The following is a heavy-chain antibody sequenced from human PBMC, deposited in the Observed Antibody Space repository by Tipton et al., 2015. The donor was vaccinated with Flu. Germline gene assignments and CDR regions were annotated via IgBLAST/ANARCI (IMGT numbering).Heavy chain of an antibody. CDR2: INHSGST. D-gene: IGHD3-16*02. V-gene: IGHV4-34*01. CDR1: GGSFSGYY. J-gene: IGHJ2*01. Sequence: TLSLTCAVYGGSFSGYYWSWIRQPPGKGLEWIGEINHSGSTNYNPSLKSRVTISVDTSKNQFSLKLSSVTAADTAVYYCARTYRRRSYFDLWGRGTLVTVSS. CDR3: ARTYRRRSYFDL.